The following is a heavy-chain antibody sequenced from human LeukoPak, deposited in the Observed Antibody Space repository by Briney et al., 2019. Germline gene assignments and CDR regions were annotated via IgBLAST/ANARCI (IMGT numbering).Heavy chain of an antibody. D-gene: IGHD3-10*01. Sequence: GGSLRLSCSASGFTFSSYAMHWVRQAPGKGLEWVSGISGSGDNTYYADSVKGRFTISRDNPKNTLYLQMNSLTADDTAVYFCVRGDIYGSGIYHYYFDFWGQGTLVTVSS. CDR2: ISGSGDNT. CDR1: GFTFSSYA. CDR3: VRGDIYGSGIYHYYFDF. V-gene: IGHV3-64*04. J-gene: IGHJ4*02.